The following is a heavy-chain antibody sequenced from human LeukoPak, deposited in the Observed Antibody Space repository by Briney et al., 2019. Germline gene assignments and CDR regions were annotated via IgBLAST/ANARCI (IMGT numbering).Heavy chain of an antibody. J-gene: IGHJ6*03. D-gene: IGHD3-10*01. Sequence: SETLSLTCTVSGGSISRHYWSWIRQPPGKGLEWIGYIYYSGSTNYNPSLKSRVTISVDTSKNQFSLKLSSVTAADTAVYYCARDRGGIYYYYMDVWGKGTTVTVSS. V-gene: IGHV4-59*11. CDR2: IYYSGST. CDR1: GGSISRHY. CDR3: ARDRGGIYYYYMDV.